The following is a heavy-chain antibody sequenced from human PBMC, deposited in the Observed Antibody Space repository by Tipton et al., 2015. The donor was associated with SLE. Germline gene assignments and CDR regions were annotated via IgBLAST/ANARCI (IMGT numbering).Heavy chain of an antibody. CDR1: GFTFSSYW. CDR2: ITWDGGST. Sequence: SLRLSCAASGFTFSSYWMSWVRQAPGKGLEWVSLITWDGGSTYYADSVKGRFTISRDNSKNSLYLQMNSLRAEDTAFYYCAKDISPGGNAFDIWGQGTMVTVSS. D-gene: IGHD3-16*01. J-gene: IGHJ3*02. CDR3: AKDISPGGNAFDI. V-gene: IGHV3-43D*04.